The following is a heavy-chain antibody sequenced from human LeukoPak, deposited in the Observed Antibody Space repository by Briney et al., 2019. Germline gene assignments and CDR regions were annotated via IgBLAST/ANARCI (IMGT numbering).Heavy chain of an antibody. J-gene: IGHJ4*02. CDR2: IYYSGST. V-gene: IGHV4-59*01. D-gene: IGHD5-18*01. CDR1: GGSISSYY. CDR3: ATQDTAMVDY. Sequence: PSETLSLTCTVSGGSISSYYWSWTRQPPGKGLEWIGYIYYSGSTNYNPSLKSRVTISVDTSKNQFSLKLSSVTAADTAVYYCATQDTAMVDYWGQGTLVTVSS.